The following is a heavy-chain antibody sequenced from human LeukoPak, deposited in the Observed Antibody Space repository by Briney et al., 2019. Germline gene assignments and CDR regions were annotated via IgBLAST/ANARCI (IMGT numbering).Heavy chain of an antibody. V-gene: IGHV3-11*01. Sequence: GGSLRLSCAASGFTFSDYYMSWIRQAPGQGLEWVSYISSSGSTIYYADSVKGRFTISRDNAKNSLYLQMNSLRAEDTAVYYCAKELHYGDYGRHYYGMDVWGQGTTVTVSS. J-gene: IGHJ6*02. CDR2: ISSSGSTI. CDR3: AKELHYGDYGRHYYGMDV. D-gene: IGHD4-17*01. CDR1: GFTFSDYY.